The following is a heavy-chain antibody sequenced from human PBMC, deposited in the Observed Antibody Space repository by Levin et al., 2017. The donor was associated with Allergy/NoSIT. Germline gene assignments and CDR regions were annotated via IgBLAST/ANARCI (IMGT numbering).Heavy chain of an antibody. V-gene: IGHV1-18*01. CDR3: ARDLYCSGGTCYHPVGYDY. D-gene: IGHD2-15*01. CDR2: ISAYNGNT. J-gene: IGHJ4*02. CDR1: GYTFTSYG. Sequence: ASVKVSCKASGYTFTSYGISWVRQAPGQGLEWMGLISAYNGNTNYAQKLQGRVTMTTDTSTSTAYMELRSLRSDDTAVYYCARDLYCSGGTCYHPVGYDYWGQGTLVTVSS.